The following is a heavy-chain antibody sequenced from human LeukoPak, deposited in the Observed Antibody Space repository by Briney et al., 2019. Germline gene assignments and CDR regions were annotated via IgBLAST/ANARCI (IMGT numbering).Heavy chain of an antibody. Sequence: GGSLRLSCAASGFTFSSYAMHWVRQAPGKGLEWVAVISYDGTNKYYADSVKGRFTISRDNSKNTLSLQMNTLRVEDAVVYYCARETGGAVGSTDFDYWGQGTLVTVSS. CDR1: GFTFSSYA. CDR3: ARETGGAVGSTDFDY. D-gene: IGHD4-17*01. V-gene: IGHV3-30-3*01. J-gene: IGHJ4*02. CDR2: ISYDGTNK.